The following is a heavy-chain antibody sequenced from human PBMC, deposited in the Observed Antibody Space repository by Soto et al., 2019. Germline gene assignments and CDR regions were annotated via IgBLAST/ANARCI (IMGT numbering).Heavy chain of an antibody. CDR2: INEHGSET. J-gene: IGHJ4*02. CDR1: DFTFGNHW. CDR3: ATQSGFRKDY. Sequence: ELQLVESGGDLVQPGGSLRLSCEVSDFTFGNHWMTWVRQAPGKGLEWVANINEHGSETYYVDSVMGRFIISRDNAKRSLFLQMNSLRAEDTAVYYCATQSGFRKDYWGQGTLVTVSS. V-gene: IGHV3-7*02. D-gene: IGHD2-15*01.